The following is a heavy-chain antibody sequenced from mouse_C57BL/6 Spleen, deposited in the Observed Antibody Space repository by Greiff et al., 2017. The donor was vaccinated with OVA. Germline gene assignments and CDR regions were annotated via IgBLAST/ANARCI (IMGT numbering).Heavy chain of an antibody. CDR1: GYTFTSYW. J-gene: IGHJ1*03. CDR3: ARRGGYYYGSSPYWYFDV. Sequence: VQLQQPGTELVKPGASVKLSCKASGYTFTSYWMHWVKQRPGQGLEWIGNINPSNGGTNYNEKFKSKATLTVDKSSSTAYMQLSSLTSEDSAVYYCARRGGYYYGSSPYWYFDVWGTGTTVTVSS. CDR2: INPSNGGT. D-gene: IGHD1-1*01. V-gene: IGHV1-53*01.